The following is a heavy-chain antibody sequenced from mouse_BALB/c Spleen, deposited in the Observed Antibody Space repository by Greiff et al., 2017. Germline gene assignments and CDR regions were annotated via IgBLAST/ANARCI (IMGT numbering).Heavy chain of an antibody. CDR2: IWAGGST. D-gene: IGHD3-2*01. Sequence: VQLQQSGPGLVAPSQSLSITCTVSGFSLTSYGVHWVRQPPGKGLEWLGVIWAGGSTNYNSALMSRLSISKDNSKSQVFLKMNSLQTDDTAMYYCARDLDSSGFFAYWGQGTLVTVSA. J-gene: IGHJ3*01. CDR3: ARDLDSSGFFAY. CDR1: GFSLTSYG. V-gene: IGHV2-9*02.